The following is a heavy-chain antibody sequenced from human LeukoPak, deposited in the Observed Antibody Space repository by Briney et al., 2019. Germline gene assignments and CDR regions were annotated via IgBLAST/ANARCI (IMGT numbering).Heavy chain of an antibody. CDR1: GGSISSSSYY. V-gene: IGHV4-39*07. J-gene: IGHJ4*02. CDR2: IFYSGST. Sequence: SETLSLTCTVSGGSISSSSYYWGWIRQPPGKGLEWIGSIFYSGSTYYNPSLKSRVTISLDTSKNQFSLRLTSVTAADTAVYSCATSSGYYYAIDQWGQGTLVIVSS. CDR3: ATSSGYYYAIDQ. D-gene: IGHD3-22*01.